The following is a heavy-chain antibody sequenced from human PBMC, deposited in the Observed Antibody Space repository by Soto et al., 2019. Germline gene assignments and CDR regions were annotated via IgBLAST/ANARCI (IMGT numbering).Heavy chain of an antibody. J-gene: IGHJ6*02. V-gene: IGHV2-5*02. D-gene: IGHD2-21*02. CDR2: IYWDNDK. CDR3: AHSRCGGDCLQSYSSHYYYGMDV. CDR1: GFSLSTGGVG. Sequence: QITLKESGPPLVKPTQTLTLTCTFSGFSLSTGGVGVGWIRQPPGEALEWLAIIYWDNDKRYSPSLKSRLTITKDASKNQVVLTMTNMDPVDTATYYCAHSRCGGDCLQSYSSHYYYGMDVWGQGTTVTVSS.